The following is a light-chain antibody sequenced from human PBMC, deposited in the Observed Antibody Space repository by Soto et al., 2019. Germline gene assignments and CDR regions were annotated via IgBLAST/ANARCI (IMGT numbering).Light chain of an antibody. CDR3: QQYYSAPLT. CDR2: WAS. CDR1: QSPLHRNGYNY. Sequence: DIVMTQSPLSLPVLAGEPASISCRSGQSPLHRNGYNYIAWYQQKPGQPPKLLIYWASTRESGVPDRFSGSGSGTDFTLTISSLQAEDVAVYYCQQYYSAPLTFGGGTKVDIK. J-gene: IGKJ4*01. V-gene: IGKV4-1*01.